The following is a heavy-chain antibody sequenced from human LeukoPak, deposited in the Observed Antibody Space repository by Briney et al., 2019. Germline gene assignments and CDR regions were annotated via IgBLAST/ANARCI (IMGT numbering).Heavy chain of an antibody. Sequence: GGSLRLSCAASGFTFSSYGMSWVRQAPGKGLEWASAISGSGGSTYYADSVKGRFTISRDNSKNTLYLQMNSLRAEDTAVYYCAKDAEQAYCGGDCSGYFDYWGQGTLVTVSS. D-gene: IGHD2-21*02. V-gene: IGHV3-23*01. J-gene: IGHJ4*02. CDR3: AKDAEQAYCGGDCSGYFDY. CDR2: ISGSGGST. CDR1: GFTFSSYG.